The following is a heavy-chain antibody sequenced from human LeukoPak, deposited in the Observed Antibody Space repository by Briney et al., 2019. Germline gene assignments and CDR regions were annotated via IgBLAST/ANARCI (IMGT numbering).Heavy chain of an antibody. J-gene: IGHJ4*02. CDR3: ARLTRLSTSPDRYYLDY. D-gene: IGHD6-6*01. Sequence: TSETLSLTCAVHGGSFSGYYWSWIRQPPGKGLEWIGEINHSGSTNYNPSLKGRVTISIDTSKNQFSLKLSSVTAADSAVYYCARLTRLSTSPDRYYLDYWGQGTLVTVSS. CDR1: GGSFSGYY. V-gene: IGHV4-34*01. CDR2: INHSGST.